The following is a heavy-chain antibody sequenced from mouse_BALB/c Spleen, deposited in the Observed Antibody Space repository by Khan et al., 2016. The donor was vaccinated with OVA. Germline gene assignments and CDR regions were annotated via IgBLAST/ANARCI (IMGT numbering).Heavy chain of an antibody. J-gene: IGHJ3*01. CDR1: GYTFTDFT. CDR2: ISTYYGDA. V-gene: IGHV1S137*01. CDR3: SRGGGGNRFAY. Sequence: LQQSGAELVRPGVSVKISCKGSGYTFTDFTLHWVKQSHAMSLEWIGVISTYYGDATYNQRFKDTATMTVDKSSSTAYMELARLTSEDSAIYYCSRGGGGNRFAYWGQGTLVTVSA.